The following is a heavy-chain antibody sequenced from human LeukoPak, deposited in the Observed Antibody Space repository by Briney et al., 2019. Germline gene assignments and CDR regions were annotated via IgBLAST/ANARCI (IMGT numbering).Heavy chain of an antibody. J-gene: IGHJ4*02. Sequence: PGGSLRLSCAASGFTFSSYSMNWVRQAPGKGLEWVSYISSSSGTIYYADSVKGRFTISRDNAKNSLYLQMNSLRDEDTAVYYCARALRYYDTSGYDYGFDYWGQGTLVTVSS. D-gene: IGHD3-22*01. CDR2: ISSSSGTI. CDR3: ARALRYYDTSGYDYGFDY. V-gene: IGHV3-48*02. CDR1: GFTFSSYS.